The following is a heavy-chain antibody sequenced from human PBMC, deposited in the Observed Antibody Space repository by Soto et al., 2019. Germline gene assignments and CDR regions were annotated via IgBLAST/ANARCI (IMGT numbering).Heavy chain of an antibody. Sequence: GGSLRLSCAASGFTFSSYSMNWVRQAPGKGLEWVSYISSSSSTIYYADSVKGRFTISRDNSKNTLYLQMNSLRAEDTALYYCARDGSEHQWLAFYYYYGMDVWGQGTTVTVSS. CDR2: ISSSSSTI. CDR1: GFTFSSYS. CDR3: ARDGSEHQWLAFYYYYGMDV. J-gene: IGHJ6*02. D-gene: IGHD6-19*01. V-gene: IGHV3-48*01.